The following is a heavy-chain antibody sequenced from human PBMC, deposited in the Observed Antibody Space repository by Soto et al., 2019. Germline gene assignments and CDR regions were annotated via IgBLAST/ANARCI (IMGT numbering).Heavy chain of an antibody. CDR1: GFSLSTGGVG. J-gene: IGHJ6*02. Sequence: QITLKESGPTLVKPTQTLTLTCTFSGFSLSTGGVGVGWIRQPPGKALEWLALIYWDDDKRYTPSLRSRLTITKDTSKNQVVLTMNNMDPVDTATYYCIQSRCGGDCLRSYASHYYYGVDVWGQGTTVTVSS. CDR2: IYWDDDK. V-gene: IGHV2-5*02. D-gene: IGHD2-21*02. CDR3: IQSRCGGDCLRSYASHYYYGVDV.